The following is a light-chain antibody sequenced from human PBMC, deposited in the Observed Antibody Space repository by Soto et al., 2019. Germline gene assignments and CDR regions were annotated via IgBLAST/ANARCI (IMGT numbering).Light chain of an antibody. V-gene: IGKV3-20*01. J-gene: IGKJ5*01. Sequence: ENVLTQSPGTLSLSPGERATLSCRASQSVSSNFLAWYQQKPGQAPRLLIYGASNRATGIPDRFSGSGSGTDFTLTISRLEPEDFAVYYCQQYDNPPITFGQGTRLEIK. CDR1: QSVSSNF. CDR2: GAS. CDR3: QQYDNPPIT.